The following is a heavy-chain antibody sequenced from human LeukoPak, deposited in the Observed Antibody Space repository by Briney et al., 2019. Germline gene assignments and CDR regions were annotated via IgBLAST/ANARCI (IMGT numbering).Heavy chain of an antibody. CDR3: ARGYSYGYIRY. D-gene: IGHD5-18*01. V-gene: IGHV3-66*01. Sequence: PGGSLRLSCAASGFTVSSNYMNWVRQAPGKGLEWVSVIYDGGSTDYADSVKGGFTISRDNSKNRLYLQMNSLRAEDAAVYYCARGYSYGYIRYWGQGTLVTVSS. CDR1: GFTVSSNY. J-gene: IGHJ4*02. CDR2: IYDGGST.